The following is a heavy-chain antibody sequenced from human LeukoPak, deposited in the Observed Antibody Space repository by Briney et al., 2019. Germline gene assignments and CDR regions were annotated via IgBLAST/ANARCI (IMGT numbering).Heavy chain of an antibody. CDR2: IWYDGTIA. CDR1: GFTFSTYG. J-gene: IGHJ4*02. Sequence: PGGSLRLSCAASGFTFSTYGFHWVRQAPGKGLDWVAVIWYDGTIAYYGDSVKGRFTVSKDNSKNTLYLQTNSLRAEDTAVYYCAGDWALTGFDYWGQGTLVTVSS. CDR3: AGDWALTGFDY. D-gene: IGHD3-9*01. V-gene: IGHV3-33*01.